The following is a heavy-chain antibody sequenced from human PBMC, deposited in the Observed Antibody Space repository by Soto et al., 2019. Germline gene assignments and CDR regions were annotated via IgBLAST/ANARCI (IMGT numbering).Heavy chain of an antibody. CDR3: ARWRVRPLIAARHFYYYGMDV. CDR2: INHSGST. D-gene: IGHD6-6*01. J-gene: IGHJ6*02. CDR1: GGSFSGYY. Sequence: PSETLSLTCAVYGGSFSGYYWSWIRQPPGKGQERIGEINHSGSTNYNPSLKSRVTISVDTSKNQFSLKLSSVTAADTAVYYFARWRVRPLIAARHFYYYGMDVWGQGTTVTVSS. V-gene: IGHV4-34*01.